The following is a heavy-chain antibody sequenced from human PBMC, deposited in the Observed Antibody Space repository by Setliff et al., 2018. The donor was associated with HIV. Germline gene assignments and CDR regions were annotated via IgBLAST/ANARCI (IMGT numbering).Heavy chain of an antibody. J-gene: IGHJ6*03. D-gene: IGHD2-15*01. V-gene: IGHV3-23*01. CDR3: AKDCSGGSCYYYYMDV. CDR2: ISGSGGST. Sequence: QPGGSLRLSCAVSGFTFSSYAMSWVRQAPGKGLEWVSSISGSGGSTHYADSVKGRFTISRDNSKNTLYLQMNSLRVEDTAVYYCAKDCSGGSCYYYYMDVWDKGTTVTAP. CDR1: GFTFSSYA.